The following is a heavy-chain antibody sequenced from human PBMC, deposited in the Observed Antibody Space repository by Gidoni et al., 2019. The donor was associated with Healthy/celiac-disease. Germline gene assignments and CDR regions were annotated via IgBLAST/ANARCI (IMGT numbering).Heavy chain of an antibody. D-gene: IGHD3-22*01. Sequence: EVQLVESGGGLVKPGRSLRLTCTAAGFTLGEYAMSWFRQAPGKGLGWVGFIRSKAYGGTTEYAASVKGRFTISRDDSKSIAYLQMNSLKTEDTAVYYCTRDSSGYYMGYYFDYWGQGTLVTVSS. J-gene: IGHJ4*02. V-gene: IGHV3-49*05. CDR1: GFTLGEYA. CDR3: TRDSSGYYMGYYFDY. CDR2: IRSKAYGGTT.